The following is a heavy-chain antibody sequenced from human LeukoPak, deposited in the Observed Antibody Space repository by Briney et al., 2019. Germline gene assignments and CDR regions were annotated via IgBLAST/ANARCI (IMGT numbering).Heavy chain of an antibody. CDR3: ARDKGGGLVGSTTSDY. CDR2: ISSSSSTI. CDR1: GFTFSSYS. V-gene: IGHV3-48*04. J-gene: IGHJ4*02. Sequence: GGSLRLSCAASGFTFSSYSMNWVRQAPGKGLEWVSYISSSSSTIYYADSVKGRFTISRDNAKNSLSLQMNSLRAEDTAVYYCARDKGGGLVGSTTSDYWGQGTLVTVSS. D-gene: IGHD5/OR15-5a*01.